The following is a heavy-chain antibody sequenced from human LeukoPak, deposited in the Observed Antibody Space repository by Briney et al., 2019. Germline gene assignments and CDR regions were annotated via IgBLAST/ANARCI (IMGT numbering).Heavy chain of an antibody. Sequence: EGISGISWNRGSRGYAESVKGRFTISRDNDKNSLYLQMNSLRAEDTALYYCAKDTGYDILTGYADYWGQGTLVTVSS. V-gene: IGHV3-9*01. D-gene: IGHD3-9*01. J-gene: IGHJ4*02. CDR2: ISWNRGSR. CDR3: AKDTGYDILTGYADY.